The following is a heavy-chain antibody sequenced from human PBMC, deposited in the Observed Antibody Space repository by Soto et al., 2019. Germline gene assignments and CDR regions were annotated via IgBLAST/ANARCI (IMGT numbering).Heavy chain of an antibody. D-gene: IGHD2-15*01. CDR1: GYTFINYG. J-gene: IGHJ6*03. CDR2: INAYNGKT. Sequence: QVQLVQSGAEVKEPGASVKVSCKTSGYTFINYGITWVRRAPGQGLKWMGWINAYNGKTDYAQKFQGRVTMTTDTSTSTAYMELRSLRSDDTAVYYCARAGSYYYIDVWGKGTTVTVSS. CDR3: ARAGSYYYIDV. V-gene: IGHV1-18*01.